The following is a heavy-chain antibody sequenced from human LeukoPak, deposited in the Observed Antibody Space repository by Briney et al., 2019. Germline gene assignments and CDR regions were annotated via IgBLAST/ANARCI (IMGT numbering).Heavy chain of an antibody. CDR1: GFTFSSYG. CDR2: ISYDGSNK. V-gene: IGHV3-30*18. J-gene: IGHJ6*02. D-gene: IGHD5-18*01. CDR3: AKDRGYSYGYEAYYGMDV. Sequence: GGSLRLSCAASGFTFSSYGMHWVRQAPGKGLEWVAVISYDGSNKYYADSVKGRFTISRDNSKNTLYLRMNSLRAEDTAVYYCAKDRGYSYGYEAYYGMDVWGQGTTVTVSS.